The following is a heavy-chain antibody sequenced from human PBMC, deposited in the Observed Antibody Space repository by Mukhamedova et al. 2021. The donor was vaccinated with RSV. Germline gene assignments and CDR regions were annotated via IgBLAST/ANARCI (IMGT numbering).Heavy chain of an antibody. V-gene: IGHV3-7*01. CDR3: ARDVVGATNY. CDR2: IKQDGSEK. D-gene: IGHD1-26*01. J-gene: IGHJ4*02. Sequence: GKGLEWVANIKQDGSEKYYVDSVKGRFTISRDNAKNSLYLQMNSPRAEDTAVYYCARDVVGATNYWGQGTLVTVSS.